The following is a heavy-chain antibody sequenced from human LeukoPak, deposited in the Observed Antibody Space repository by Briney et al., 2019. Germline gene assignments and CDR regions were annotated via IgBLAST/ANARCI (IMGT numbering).Heavy chain of an antibody. CDR1: GYTFTGYY. Sequence: ASVKVSCKASGYTFTGYYMHWVRQAPGQGLEWMGRINPNSGGTNYAQKFQGRVTMTRDTSISTAYMELSRLRSDDTAVYYCARDQKIVVVTATLDYWGQGTLVTVSS. CDR3: ARDQKIVVVTATLDY. D-gene: IGHD2-21*02. V-gene: IGHV1-2*06. J-gene: IGHJ4*02. CDR2: INPNSGGT.